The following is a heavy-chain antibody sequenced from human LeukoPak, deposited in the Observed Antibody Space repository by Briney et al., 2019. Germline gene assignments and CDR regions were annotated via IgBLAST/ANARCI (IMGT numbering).Heavy chain of an antibody. Sequence: ASVKVSCTASGCTFTSYGISWVRQAPGQGLEWMGWISAYNGNTNYAQKLQGRVTMTTDTSTNTAYMELRSLRSDDTAVYYCARSRQYSSGWYFFDYWGQGTLVTVSS. V-gene: IGHV1-18*01. CDR3: ARSRQYSSGWYFFDY. J-gene: IGHJ4*02. D-gene: IGHD6-19*01. CDR1: GCTFTSYG. CDR2: ISAYNGNT.